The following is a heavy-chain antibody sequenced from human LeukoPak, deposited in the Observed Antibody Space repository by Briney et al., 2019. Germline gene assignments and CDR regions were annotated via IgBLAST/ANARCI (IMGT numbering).Heavy chain of an antibody. V-gene: IGHV4-59*01. CDR3: ARGRELGIFDY. CDR2: IYYSGST. Sequence: SSETLSLTCTVSGGSISSYYWSWIRQPPGKGLEWIGYIYYSGSTNYNPSLKGRVTISVDTSKNQFSLKLSSVTAADTAVYYCARGRELGIFDYWGQGTLVTVSS. J-gene: IGHJ4*02. D-gene: IGHD7-27*01. CDR1: GGSISSYY.